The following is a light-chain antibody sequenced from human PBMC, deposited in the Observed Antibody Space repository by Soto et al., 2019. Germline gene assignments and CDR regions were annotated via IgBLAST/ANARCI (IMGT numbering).Light chain of an antibody. CDR3: SSYTRGRVV. CDR2: NAF. V-gene: IGLV2-14*03. CDR1: TSDVGGYNF. J-gene: IGLJ2*01. Sequence: QSALTQPASVSGSPGQSITISCTGTTSDVGGYNFVSWYQHHPGKAPKLMIYNAFDRPSGVSTRFSGSKSGNTASLTISGLQAEDEAHYYCSSYTRGRVVFGGGTKVTVL.